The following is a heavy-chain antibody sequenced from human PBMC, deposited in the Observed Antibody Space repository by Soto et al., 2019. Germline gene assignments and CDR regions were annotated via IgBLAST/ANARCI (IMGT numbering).Heavy chain of an antibody. CDR2: IKEDGSEK. CDR3: ARLPPQGDHSNYALNY. V-gene: IGHV3-7*03. CDR1: GFIFNRFW. D-gene: IGHD4-4*01. J-gene: IGHJ4*02. Sequence: EVQLVESGGGLVQPGGSLRLSCAASGFIFNRFWMSWVRQAPGKGLECVAKIKEDGSEKYYVYSVKGRFTISRDNAKTPLYLQLTRLRADDTAVYYRARLPPQGDHSNYALNYWGQGTLVTVSS.